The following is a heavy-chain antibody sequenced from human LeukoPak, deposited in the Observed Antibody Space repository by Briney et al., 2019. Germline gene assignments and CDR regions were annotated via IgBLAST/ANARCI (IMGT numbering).Heavy chain of an antibody. J-gene: IGHJ4*02. CDR2: ISSSSSYI. CDR1: GFTFSSYS. V-gene: IGHV3-21*01. Sequence: PGGSLRLSCAASGFTFSSYSMNWVRQAPGKGLEWVSSISSSSSYIYYADSVKGRFTISRDNAKNSLYLQMNSLRAEDTAVYYCARDSFGRGYYYDSSGYPDDYWGQGTLVTVSS. CDR3: ARDSFGRGYYYDSSGYPDDY. D-gene: IGHD3-22*01.